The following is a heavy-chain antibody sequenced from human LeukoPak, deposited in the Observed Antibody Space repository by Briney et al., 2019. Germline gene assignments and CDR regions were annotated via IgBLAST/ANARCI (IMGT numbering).Heavy chain of an antibody. J-gene: IGHJ4*02. CDR2: IKEDGSEK. D-gene: IGHD4-17*01. V-gene: IGHV3-7*04. CDR3: ARGRYGDYPFDY. CDR1: GFTFNNFW. Sequence: GGSLRLSCAASGFTFNNFWMTWVRQAPGKGLERVANIKEDGSEKHYVDSVKGRLTISRDNAKNLMYPQMSSLRAEDTAVYYCARGRYGDYPFDYWGQGTLVTVSS.